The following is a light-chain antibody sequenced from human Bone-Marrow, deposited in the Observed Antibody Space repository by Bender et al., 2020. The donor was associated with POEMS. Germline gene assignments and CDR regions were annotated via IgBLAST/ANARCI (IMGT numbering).Light chain of an antibody. CDR1: SSDIGAYHF. Sequence: QSALTQPASVSESPGQSITISCTGTSSDIGAYHFVSWYQQYPGKAPKIMIYDVTKRPSGVPDRFSGSKSGNTASLTISGLQGDDEAHYFCCSYTDSSTYVFGTGTKVTVL. V-gene: IGLV2-14*03. CDR2: DVT. J-gene: IGLJ1*01. CDR3: CSYTDSSTYV.